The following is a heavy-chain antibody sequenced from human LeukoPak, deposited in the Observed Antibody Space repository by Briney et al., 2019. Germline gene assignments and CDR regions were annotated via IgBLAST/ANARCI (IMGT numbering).Heavy chain of an antibody. CDR3: ARWDNGFGELLYSGQNYYYYGMDV. Sequence: ASVKVSCKASGGTFSSYAISWVRQAPGQGLEWMGRIISILGIANYAQKVQGRVTITADKSTSTAYMELSSLRAEDTAVYYCARWDNGFGELLYSGQNYYYYGMDVWGQGTTATVSS. J-gene: IGHJ6*02. D-gene: IGHD3-10*01. CDR1: GGTFSSYA. CDR2: IISILGIA. V-gene: IGHV1-69*04.